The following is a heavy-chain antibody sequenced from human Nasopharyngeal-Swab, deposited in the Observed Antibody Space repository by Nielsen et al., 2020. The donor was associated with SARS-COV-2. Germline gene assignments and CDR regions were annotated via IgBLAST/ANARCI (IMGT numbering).Heavy chain of an antibody. D-gene: IGHD4-17*01. V-gene: IGHV4-31*03. CDR1: GVSIRRGDYY. CDR2: ISYSGNT. CDR3: ARAATVNHFDY. J-gene: IGHJ4*02. Sequence: LRLCCSVSGVSIRRGDYYCSWIRQHPGKGLEWIGYISYSGNTYFNPSLKSRVTISLDTSKNQFSLKLSSVTAADTAVYYCARAATVNHFDYWGQGTLVTVS.